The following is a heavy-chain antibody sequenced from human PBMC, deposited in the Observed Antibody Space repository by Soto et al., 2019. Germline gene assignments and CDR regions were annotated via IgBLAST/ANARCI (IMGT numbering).Heavy chain of an antibody. V-gene: IGHV3-23*01. Sequence: GVSLRLSCSASGFTFSSYAMSWVRQAPGKGLEWVSAISGSGGSTYYADSVKGRFTISRDNSKNTLYLQMNSLRAEDTAVYYCPRDRRGRQADYFDYWGKGTLVNDS. CDR3: PRDRRGRQADYFDY. J-gene: IGHJ4*02. CDR2: ISGSGGST. CDR1: GFTFSSYA.